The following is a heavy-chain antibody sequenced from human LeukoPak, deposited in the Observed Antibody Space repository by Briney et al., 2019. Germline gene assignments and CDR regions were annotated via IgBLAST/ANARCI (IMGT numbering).Heavy chain of an antibody. CDR3: AKDPDRYSSFYYFDY. CDR1: GFTFSSYA. Sequence: GGSLRLSCAASGFTFSSYAMSWVRQAPGKGLKGVSAISGSGGSTYYADSVKGRFTISRDNSKNTLYLQMNSLRAEDTAVYYCAKDPDRYSSFYYFDYWGQGTLVTVSS. J-gene: IGHJ4*02. D-gene: IGHD6-13*01. V-gene: IGHV3-23*01. CDR2: ISGSGGST.